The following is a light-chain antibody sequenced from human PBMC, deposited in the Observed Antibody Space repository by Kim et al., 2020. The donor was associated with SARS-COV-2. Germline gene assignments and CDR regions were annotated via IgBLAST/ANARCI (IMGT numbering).Light chain of an antibody. J-gene: IGKJ4*01. CDR1: PSVSSS. CDR2: DAS. CDR3: QQRSNWPPLT. V-gene: IGKV3-11*01. Sequence: SPGESATRSGRASPSVSSSLAWYQQKPGQAPRLLIYDASNRATGIPARFSGSGSGTDFTLTISSLEPEDFAVYYCQQRSNWPPLTFGGGTKVEIK.